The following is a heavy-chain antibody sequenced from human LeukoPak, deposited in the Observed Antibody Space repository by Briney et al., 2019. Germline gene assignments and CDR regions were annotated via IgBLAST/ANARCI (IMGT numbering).Heavy chain of an antibody. V-gene: IGHV4-59*06. Sequence: SETLSLTCTVSGGSISSYYWSWIRQHPGKGLEWIGYIYYSGSTYYNPSLKSRVTISVDTSKNQFSLKLSSVTAADTAVYYCARASTWNSLFDYWGQGTLVTVSS. J-gene: IGHJ4*02. CDR2: IYYSGST. CDR1: GGSISSYY. D-gene: IGHD1-1*01. CDR3: ARASTWNSLFDY.